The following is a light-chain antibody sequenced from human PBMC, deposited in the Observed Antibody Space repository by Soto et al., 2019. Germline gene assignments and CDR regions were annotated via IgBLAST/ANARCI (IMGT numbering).Light chain of an antibody. CDR1: QSVSGN. J-gene: IGKJ4*01. Sequence: EIVMTQSPATLSVSPGERATLSCRASQSVSGNLAWYQQKPGQAPRLLIYGASTRATGIPARFSGSGSGTEFTLTISSLQSEDFAVYYCQQYNDCSPVTFGGGTKLEIK. CDR2: GAS. CDR3: QQYNDCSPVT. V-gene: IGKV3-15*01.